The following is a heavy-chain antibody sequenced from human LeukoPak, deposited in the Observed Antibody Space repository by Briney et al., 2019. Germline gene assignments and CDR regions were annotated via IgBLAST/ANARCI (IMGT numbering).Heavy chain of an antibody. J-gene: IGHJ5*02. CDR3: ARGKLRGIVRNWFDP. V-gene: IGHV1-8*03. CDR2: MNPNSGNT. CDR1: GYTFTSYD. Sequence: ASVKVSCKASGYTFTSYDINWVRQATGQGPEWMGWMNPNSGNTGYAQKFQGRATITRNTSISTAYMELSSPRSEDTAVYYCARGKLRGIVRNWFDPWGQGTLVTVSS. D-gene: IGHD2/OR15-2a*01.